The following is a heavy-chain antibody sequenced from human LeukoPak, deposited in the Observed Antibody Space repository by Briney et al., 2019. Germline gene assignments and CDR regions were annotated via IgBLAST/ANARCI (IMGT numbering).Heavy chain of an antibody. V-gene: IGHV4-61*02. Sequence: SETLSLTCTVSGGSVSSGFYYWSWIRQPAGKGLEWIGRIYTSGTTNYNPSLKSRVPMSVDTSKNQFSLKLNSVTAADTAVYYCAADFSHWGQGTLVTVSS. J-gene: IGHJ4*02. CDR2: IYTSGTT. CDR3: AADFSH. CDR1: GGSVSSGFYY.